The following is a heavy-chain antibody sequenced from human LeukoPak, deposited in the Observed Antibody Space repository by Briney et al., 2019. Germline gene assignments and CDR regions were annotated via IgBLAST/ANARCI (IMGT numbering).Heavy chain of an antibody. Sequence: GGSLRLSCEVSGLIFRSYWMSWVRQAPGKGLEWVANINQDGSEKYFVDSVRGRFTISRDNAKNSLHLQMNTLRVEDTAVYYCARERDGRFFDYWGQGTLVSVSS. CDR2: INQDGSEK. CDR3: ARERDGRFFDY. D-gene: IGHD5-24*01. CDR1: GLIFRSYW. V-gene: IGHV3-7*01. J-gene: IGHJ4*02.